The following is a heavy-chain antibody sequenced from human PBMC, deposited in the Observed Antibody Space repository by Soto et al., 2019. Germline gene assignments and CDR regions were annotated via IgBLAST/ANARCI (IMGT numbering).Heavy chain of an antibody. V-gene: IGHV3-23*01. CDR2: ISGSGGST. Sequence: EVQLLESGGGLVQPGGSLRLSCAASGFTFSSYAMSWVRQAPGKGLEWVSAISGSGGSTYYADSVKGRFTISRDNSKNTLYLQMNSLRAEETAVYYCAKDYYDYIWGSYRYTEGTNTNLDYWGQGTLVTVSS. J-gene: IGHJ4*02. CDR1: GFTFSSYA. CDR3: AKDYYDYIWGSYRYTEGTNTNLDY. D-gene: IGHD3-16*02.